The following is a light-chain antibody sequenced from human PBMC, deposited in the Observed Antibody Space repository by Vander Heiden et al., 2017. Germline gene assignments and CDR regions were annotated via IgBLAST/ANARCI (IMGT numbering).Light chain of an antibody. CDR3: LQDYDYPWT. CDR2: AAS. Sequence: AIQMTQSPSSLSAFVGDRVTITCRASQGIRNDLGWYQQKPGKAPKLLIFAASSLQSGVPSRFSGRGSGTDFTLTISSLQPEDSATYYCLQDYDYPWTFGQGTKVEVK. V-gene: IGKV1-6*01. CDR1: QGIRND. J-gene: IGKJ1*01.